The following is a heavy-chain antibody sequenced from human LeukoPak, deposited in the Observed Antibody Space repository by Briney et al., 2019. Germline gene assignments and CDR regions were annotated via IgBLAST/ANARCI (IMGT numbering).Heavy chain of an antibody. CDR1: GFTVSSNY. J-gene: IGHJ4*02. Sequence: GGSLRLSCAASGFTVSSNYMSWVRQAPGKGLEWVSAISGSGGSTYYADSVKGRFTISRDNSKNTLYLQMNSLRAEDTAVYYCAKQKSRLPYFDYWGQGTLVTVSS. CDR2: ISGSGGST. CDR3: AKQKSRLPYFDY. D-gene: IGHD4-11*01. V-gene: IGHV3-23*01.